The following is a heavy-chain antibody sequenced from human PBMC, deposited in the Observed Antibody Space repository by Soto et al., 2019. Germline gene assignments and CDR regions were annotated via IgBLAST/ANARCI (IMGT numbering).Heavy chain of an antibody. CDR1: GGTFSSYA. V-gene: IGHV1-69*13. CDR2: IIPIFGTA. J-gene: IGHJ6*02. D-gene: IGHD4-17*01. CDR3: ARDHTPATVTTSGVMDV. Sequence: ASVKVSSKASGGTFSSYAISWVRQAPGQGLEWMGGIIPIFGTANYAQKFQGRVTITADESTSTAYMELSSLRSEDTAVYYCARDHTPATVTTSGVMDVWGQGTTVTVSS.